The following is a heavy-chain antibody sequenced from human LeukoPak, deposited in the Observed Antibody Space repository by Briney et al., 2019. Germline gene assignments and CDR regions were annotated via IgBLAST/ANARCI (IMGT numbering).Heavy chain of an antibody. D-gene: IGHD6-19*01. CDR1: GFTFSSYG. J-gene: IGHJ4*02. CDR3: CIAVAGSRYYFDY. Sequence: GGSLRLSCAASGFTFSSYGMHWVRQAPGKGLEWVAFIRYDGSNKYYADSVKGRFTISRDNSKNTLYLQMNSLRAEDTAVYYCCIAVAGSRYYFDYWGQGTLVTVSS. CDR2: IRYDGSNK. V-gene: IGHV3-30*02.